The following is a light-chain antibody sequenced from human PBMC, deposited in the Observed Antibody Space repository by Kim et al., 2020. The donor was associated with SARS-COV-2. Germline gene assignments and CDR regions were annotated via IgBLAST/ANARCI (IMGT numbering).Light chain of an antibody. CDR3: NSRNIHGNHWV. Sequence: SSELTQDPAVSVALGQTVRITCQGDSLRSYYASWYQQKPGQAPVLVIYGKNNRPSWIPDRFSGSSSGNTAALTITGAQAEDEADYDCNSRNIHGNHWVFG. J-gene: IGLJ3*02. CDR1: SLRSYY. CDR2: GKN. V-gene: IGLV3-19*01.